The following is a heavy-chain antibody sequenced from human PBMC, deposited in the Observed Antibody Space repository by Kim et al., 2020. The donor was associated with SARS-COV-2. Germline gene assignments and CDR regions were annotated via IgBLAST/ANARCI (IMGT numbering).Heavy chain of an antibody. V-gene: IGHV5-51*01. CDR1: GYTFTSYC. J-gene: IGHJ6*03. CDR3: ACGGFGGLLVCMD. D-gene: IGHD3-22*01. Sequence: GESLKLSCTASGYTFTSYCMGWVRQAPGKGLEWVATICPSDCDTSYTASFQGQVTISADNSNNTPYLQMNSLKAADTAIYYCACGGFGGLLVCMD. CDR2: ICPSDCDT.